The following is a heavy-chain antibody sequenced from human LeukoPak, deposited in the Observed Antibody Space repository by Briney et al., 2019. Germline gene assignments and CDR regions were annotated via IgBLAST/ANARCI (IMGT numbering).Heavy chain of an antibody. CDR3: ARASTAFGSLDY. CDR2: IYHSGST. V-gene: IGHV4-30-2*01. Sequence: KPSETLSLTCAVSGGSISSGGYSWSSIRQPPGKGLEWIGYIYHSGSTYYNPSLKSRVTISVDRSKNQFSLKLSSVTAADTAVYYCARASTAFGSLDYWGQGTLVTVSS. D-gene: IGHD3-10*01. J-gene: IGHJ4*02. CDR1: GGSISSGGYS.